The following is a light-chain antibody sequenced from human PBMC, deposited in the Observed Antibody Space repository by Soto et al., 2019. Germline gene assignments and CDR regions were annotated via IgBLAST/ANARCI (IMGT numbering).Light chain of an antibody. CDR2: RNN. J-gene: IGLJ1*01. CDR3: AAGEDSRGGLYV. Sequence: QSVLAQPPSASGTPGQRVTISCSGSSSNIGSNYVYWYQQLPGTAPKLLIYRNNQRPSGVPDRFSGSKSGTSASLAISGPRSEEEADYYGAAGEDSRGGLYVFETGTKVPAL. V-gene: IGLV1-47*01. CDR1: SSNIGSNY.